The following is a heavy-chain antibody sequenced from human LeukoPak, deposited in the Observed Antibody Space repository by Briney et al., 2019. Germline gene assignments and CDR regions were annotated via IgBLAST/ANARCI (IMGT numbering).Heavy chain of an antibody. V-gene: IGHV4-4*02. CDR1: GGSISSSNW. J-gene: IGHJ4*02. CDR3: AGLVGRYSSGLYYYYFDY. Sequence: SGTLSLTCAVSGGSISSSNWWSWVRQPPGKGLEWIGEMYLSGTTHSNPSVKSRVTISIDKSKNQFFLNLSSATAADTAVYYCAGLVGRYSSGLYYYYFDYWGQGTLVTVSS. D-gene: IGHD3-22*01. CDR2: MYLSGTT.